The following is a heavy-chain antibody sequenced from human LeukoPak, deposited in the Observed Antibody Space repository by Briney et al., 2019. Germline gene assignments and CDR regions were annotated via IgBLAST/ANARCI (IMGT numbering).Heavy chain of an antibody. V-gene: IGHV4-34*01. Sequence: SETLSLTCAVYGGSFSGYYWSWIRQPPGKGLEWIGEINHSGSTNYNPSLKSRVTISVDTSKNQFSLKLSSVTAADTAVYYCARDQGGEDAFDIWGQGTMVTVSS. J-gene: IGHJ3*02. CDR2: INHSGST. D-gene: IGHD2-21*01. CDR1: GGSFSGYY. CDR3: ARDQGGEDAFDI.